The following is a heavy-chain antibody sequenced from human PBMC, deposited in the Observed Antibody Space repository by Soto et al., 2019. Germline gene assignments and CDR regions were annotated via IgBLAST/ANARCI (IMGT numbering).Heavy chain of an antibody. Sequence: GESLKISCQGSGYSFTNYWIGWVRQMPGKGLEWMGIIYPGDSDTRYSPSFQGQVSISADKSISTAYLQWSSLKASDTAMYYCARLGVSRLAAAGQHFDDWGQGTLVTVSS. CDR1: GYSFTNYW. CDR3: ARLGVSRLAAAGQHFDD. CDR2: IYPGDSDT. J-gene: IGHJ4*02. D-gene: IGHD6-13*01. V-gene: IGHV5-51*01.